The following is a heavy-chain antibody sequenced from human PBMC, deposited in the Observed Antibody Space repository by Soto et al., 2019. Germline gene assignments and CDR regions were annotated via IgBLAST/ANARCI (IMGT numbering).Heavy chain of an antibody. CDR2: ISGSGGST. J-gene: IGHJ4*02. Sequence: GGSLRLSCAASGFTFSSYAMSWVRQAPGKGLEWVSAISGSGGSTYYADSVKGRFTISRDNSKNTLYLQMNSPRAEDTAVYYCAKTSSGWYAQAPFDYWGQGTLVTVSS. V-gene: IGHV3-23*01. D-gene: IGHD6-19*01. CDR1: GFTFSSYA. CDR3: AKTSSGWYAQAPFDY.